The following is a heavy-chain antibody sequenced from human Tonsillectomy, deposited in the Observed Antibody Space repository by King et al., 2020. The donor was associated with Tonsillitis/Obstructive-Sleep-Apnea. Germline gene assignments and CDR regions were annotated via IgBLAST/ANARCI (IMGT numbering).Heavy chain of an antibody. V-gene: IGHV4-34*01. CDR3: AGSTVTEGGRHIDY. D-gene: IGHD1-26*01. Sequence: VQLQQWGAGLLKPSETLSLTCAVYGGSFSGYYWSWIRQPPGKGLVWIGEINHSGSTNYNPSLKSRVTISVDTSKNHLSLKLSSVTAADTAVYYCAGSTVTEGGRHIDYWGQGTLVTVSS. J-gene: IGHJ4*02. CDR1: GGSFSGYY. CDR2: INHSGST.